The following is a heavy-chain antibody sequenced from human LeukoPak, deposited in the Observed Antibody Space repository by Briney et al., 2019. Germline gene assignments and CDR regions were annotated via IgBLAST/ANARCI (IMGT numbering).Heavy chain of an antibody. CDR1: GFTFSDYY. Sequence: GGSLRLSCAASGFTFSDYYMSWIRHAPGKGLEWVSYISSSGSTKYYADSVKGRFTISRDNAKNSLYLQMSSLRAEDTAVYYCARVKGVYAIDYWGQGTLVTVSS. V-gene: IGHV3-11*01. J-gene: IGHJ4*02. CDR2: ISSSGSTK. D-gene: IGHD2-8*01. CDR3: ARVKGVYAIDY.